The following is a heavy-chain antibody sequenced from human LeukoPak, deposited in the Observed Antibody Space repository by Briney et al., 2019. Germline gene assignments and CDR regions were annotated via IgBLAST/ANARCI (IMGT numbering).Heavy chain of an antibody. V-gene: IGHV1-69*13. J-gene: IGHJ6*02. CDR2: IIPIFGTA. Sequence: ASVTVSFTASGGTFSSYAISWVRQAPGQGLEWMGGIIPIFGTANYAQKFQGRVTITADESTSTAYMELSSLRSEDTAVYYCARDQSRVYGMDVWGQGTTVTVSS. CDR1: GGTFSSYA. CDR3: ARDQSRVYGMDV.